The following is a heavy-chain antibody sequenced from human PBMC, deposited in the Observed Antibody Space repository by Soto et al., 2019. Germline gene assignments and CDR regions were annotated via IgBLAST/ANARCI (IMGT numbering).Heavy chain of an antibody. J-gene: IGHJ4*02. V-gene: IGHV4-30-4*01. CDR1: GGSISSGDYY. Sequence: QVQLQESGPGLVKPSQTLSLTCTVSGGSISSGDYYWSWIRQPPGKGLEWIGYIYYSGSTYYNPSLKIRVTMSVDTSKNQFSLKPSSVTAADTAVYYCAIVHRDDSSGYYLAFDYWGQGTLVTVSS. D-gene: IGHD3-22*01. CDR3: AIVHRDDSSGYYLAFDY. CDR2: IYYSGST.